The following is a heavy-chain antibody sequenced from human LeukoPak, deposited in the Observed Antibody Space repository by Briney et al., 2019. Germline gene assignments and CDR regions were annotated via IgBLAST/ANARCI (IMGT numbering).Heavy chain of an antibody. J-gene: IGHJ4*02. V-gene: IGHV3-11*01. Sequence: GGSLRLSCVVSGFTFSDFHMSWLRQAPGKGLEWISYITNSGSDIEYADSVKGRFTISWDNAKKSLYLEMNTLRAEDTAIYYCACPHRSRLDYWGQGTLVTVSS. CDR2: ITNSGSDI. D-gene: IGHD6-13*01. CDR3: ACPHRSRLDY. CDR1: GFTFSDFH.